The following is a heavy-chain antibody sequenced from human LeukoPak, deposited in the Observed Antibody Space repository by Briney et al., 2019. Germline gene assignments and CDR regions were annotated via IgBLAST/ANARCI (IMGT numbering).Heavy chain of an antibody. CDR3: GTDRYNWNDVPYYYYYGMDV. CDR1: VYTLTELS. D-gene: IGHD1-1*01. J-gene: IGHJ6*02. CDR2: FDPEDGET. Sequence: ASVKVSCKVSVYTLTELSMHWVRQAPGKGLEWMGGFDPEDGETIYAQKFQGRVTMTEDTSTDTAYMELSSLRSEDTAVYYCGTDRYNWNDVPYYYYYGMDVWGQGTTVTVSS. V-gene: IGHV1-24*01.